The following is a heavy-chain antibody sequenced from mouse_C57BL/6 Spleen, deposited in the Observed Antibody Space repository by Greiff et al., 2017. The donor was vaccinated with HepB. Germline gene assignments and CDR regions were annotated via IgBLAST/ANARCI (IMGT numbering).Heavy chain of an antibody. J-gene: IGHJ4*01. CDR2: INPGSGGT. CDR3: ARSTYAMDY. V-gene: IGHV1-54*01. CDR1: GYAFTNYL. Sequence: QVQLKESGAELVRPGTSVKVSCKASGYAFTNYLIEWVKQRPGQGLEWIGVINPGSGGTNYNEKFKGKATLTADKSSSTAYMQLSSLTSEDSAVYFCARSTYAMDYWGQGTSVTVSS.